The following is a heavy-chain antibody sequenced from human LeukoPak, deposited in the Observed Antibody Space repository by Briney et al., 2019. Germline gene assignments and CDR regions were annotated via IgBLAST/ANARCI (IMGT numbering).Heavy chain of an antibody. J-gene: IGHJ4*02. V-gene: IGHV3-23*01. CDR2: ISGSGSIT. CDR1: GFTFSSYG. CDR3: AKDIDNGDYVVY. D-gene: IGHD4-17*01. Sequence: GGTLRLSCAASGFTFSSYGMSWVRQAPGKGLEWVSAISGSGSITYYADSVKGRFTISRDNSKNTLYLQMNSLRAEDTAVYYCAKDIDNGDYVVYWGQGTLVTVSS.